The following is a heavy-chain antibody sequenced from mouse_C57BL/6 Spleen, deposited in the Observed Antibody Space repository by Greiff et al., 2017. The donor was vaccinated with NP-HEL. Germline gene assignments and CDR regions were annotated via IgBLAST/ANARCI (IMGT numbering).Heavy chain of an antibody. CDR2: INPYNGGT. CDR1: GYTFTDYY. V-gene: IGHV1-19*01. J-gene: IGHJ4*01. Sequence: VQLKQSGPVLVKPGASVKMSCKASGYTFTDYYMNWVKQSHGKSLEWIGVINPYNGGTSYNQKFKGKATLTVDKSSSTAYMELNSLTSEDSAVYYCARLGRFGYDVYYAMDYWGQGTSVTVSS. CDR3: ARLGRFGYDVYYAMDY. D-gene: IGHD2-2*01.